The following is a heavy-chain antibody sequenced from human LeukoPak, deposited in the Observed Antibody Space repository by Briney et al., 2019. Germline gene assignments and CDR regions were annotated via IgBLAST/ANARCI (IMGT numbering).Heavy chain of an antibody. Sequence: ASVKVSCKASGGTFSSYAISWVRQAPGQGLEWMGRIIPILGIANYAQKFQGRVTITADKSTSTAYMELSSLRSEDTAVYYCARGSSSSLLDYWGQGTLVTVSS. CDR3: ARGSSSSLLDY. D-gene: IGHD6-13*01. J-gene: IGHJ4*02. CDR1: GGTFSSYA. CDR2: IIPILGIA. V-gene: IGHV1-69*04.